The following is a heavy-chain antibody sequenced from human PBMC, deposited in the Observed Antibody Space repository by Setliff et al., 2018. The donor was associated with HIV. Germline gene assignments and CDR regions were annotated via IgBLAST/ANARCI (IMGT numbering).Heavy chain of an antibody. CDR3: ARDPHYFDTSGHYSWFYFDY. CDR1: GGSISSHY. CDR2: IYYSGST. D-gene: IGHD3-22*01. J-gene: IGHJ4*02. Sequence: SETLSLTCTVSGGSISSHYWSWIRQPPGKGLEWIGYIYYSGSTNYNPSLKSRVTISVDTSKNQFSLKLSSVTAAYTAVYCCARDPHYFDTSGHYSWFYFDYWGQGTLVTVSS. V-gene: IGHV4-59*11.